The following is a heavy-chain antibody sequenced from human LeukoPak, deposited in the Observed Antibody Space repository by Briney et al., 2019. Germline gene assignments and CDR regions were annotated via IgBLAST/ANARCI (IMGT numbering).Heavy chain of an antibody. J-gene: IGHJ3*02. CDR3: AKNRVVPVVRDAFDI. D-gene: IGHD3-22*01. V-gene: IGHV3-30*18. CDR2: ISHDGTNK. CDR1: KFTFSGSG. Sequence: PGRSLRLSCAASKFTFSGSGMHWVRQAPGKGLDWVALISHDGTNKYYADSVKGRFTISRDNSKNTLFLQMNSLRVEDTAVYYCAKNRVVPVVRDAFDIWGQGTMVTVSS.